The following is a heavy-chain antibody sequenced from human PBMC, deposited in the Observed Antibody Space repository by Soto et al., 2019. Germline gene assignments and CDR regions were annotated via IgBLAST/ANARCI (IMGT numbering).Heavy chain of an antibody. CDR2: ISSSGSYI. V-gene: IGHV3-21*01. CDR1: GFTFSDYS. D-gene: IGHD2-2*01. Sequence: GGSLRLSCAASGFTFSDYSMNWVRQAPGKGLEWLSSISSSGSYIYYADSVKGRFTISRDNAKNSLYLQMNSLRAEDTAVYFCARGGQHCTTITCYAKVISWGQGIVVTVSS. CDR3: ARGGQHCTTITCYAKVIS. J-gene: IGHJ5*02.